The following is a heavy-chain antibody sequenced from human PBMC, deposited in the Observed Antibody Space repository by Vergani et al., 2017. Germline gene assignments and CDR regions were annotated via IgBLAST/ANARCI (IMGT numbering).Heavy chain of an antibody. CDR2: IIPIFGTE. D-gene: IGHD3-9*01. CDR1: GGTFSSYA. CDR3: ARAKYYYLLTGYNFLYCDY. J-gene: IGHJ4*02. V-gene: IGHV1-69*13. Sequence: QVQLVQSGAEVKKPGSSVKVSCKASGGTFSSYAISWVRQAPGQGLEWMGRIIPIFGTENYAQKFQGRVTITADESTSTAYMELSSLRSDDTAVYYCARAKYYYLLTGYNFLYCDYWGQGTLVTVSS.